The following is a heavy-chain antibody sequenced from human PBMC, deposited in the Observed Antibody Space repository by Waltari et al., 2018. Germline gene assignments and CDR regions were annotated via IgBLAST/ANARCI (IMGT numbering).Heavy chain of an antibody. Sequence: EVQLLESGGGLVQPGGSLRLSCAASGFTFSSYAIGWVRQAPGKGLEVVLAISCIGGSTYYADSVKVLFTISRDNSKNPLYLQMNSLRAEDTAVYYCAKDGYMVRGVIIYFDYWCQGTLVTVSS. V-gene: IGHV3-23*01. CDR1: GFTFSSYA. CDR3: AKDGYMVRGVIIYFDY. D-gene: IGHD3-10*01. CDR2: ISCIGGST. J-gene: IGHJ4*02.